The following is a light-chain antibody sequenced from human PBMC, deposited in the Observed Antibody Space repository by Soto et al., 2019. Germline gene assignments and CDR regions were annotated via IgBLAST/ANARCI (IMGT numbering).Light chain of an antibody. CDR3: QQYGSSLIT. J-gene: IGKJ5*01. CDR1: QSISSNY. V-gene: IGKV3-20*01. CDR2: VAS. Sequence: EIVLTQSPGTLSLSPGERATLSYRASQSISSNYLAWYQQKPGQAPRLLIYVASSRASGIPDRFSGSGSGTDFTLTISKLEPEDFAVYYCQQYGSSLITFGQGTRLEIK.